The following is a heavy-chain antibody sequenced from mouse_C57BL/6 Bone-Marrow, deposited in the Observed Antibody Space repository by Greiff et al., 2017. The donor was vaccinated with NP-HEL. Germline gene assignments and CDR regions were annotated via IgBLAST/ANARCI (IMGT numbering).Heavy chain of an antibody. V-gene: IGHV5-17*01. CDR2: ISSGSSTI. D-gene: IGHD2-5*01. CDR3: ARPESNYVYFDY. CDR1: GFTFSDYG. J-gene: IGHJ2*01. Sequence: EVQLVESGGGLVKPGGSLKLSCAASGFTFSDYGMHWVRQAPEKGLEWVAYISSGSSTIYYADTVKGRFTISRDNAKNTLFLQMTSLRSEDTAMYYCARPESNYVYFDYWGQGTTLTVSS.